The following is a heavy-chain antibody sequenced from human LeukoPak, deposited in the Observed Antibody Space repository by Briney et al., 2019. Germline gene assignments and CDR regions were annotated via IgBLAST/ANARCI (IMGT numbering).Heavy chain of an antibody. Sequence: ETLSLTCTVSGGSVSSNYMSWVRQAPGKGLEWVSVIYSGGSTYYADSVKGRFTISRDNSKNTLYLQMNSLRAEDTAVYYCASRWDYYDSSGYSQIADYWGQGTPVTVSS. CDR3: ASRWDYYDSSGYSQIADY. CDR1: GGSVSSNY. V-gene: IGHV3-66*01. CDR2: IYSGGST. D-gene: IGHD3-22*01. J-gene: IGHJ4*02.